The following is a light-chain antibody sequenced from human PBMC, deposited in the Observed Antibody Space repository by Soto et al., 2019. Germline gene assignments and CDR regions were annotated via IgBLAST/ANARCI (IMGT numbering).Light chain of an antibody. CDR1: GTIARY. CDR2: AAS. V-gene: IGKV1-39*01. Sequence: DIQLTQSPSSLPASVGDRVTITCRASGTIARYLNWYQQKPGKAPNLLIYAASTLKSGFPSRFSGTGSGTDFTLTISRLQPEDFATYYCQQTYNPPRTFGQGTKVDIK. CDR3: QQTYNPPRT. J-gene: IGKJ1*01.